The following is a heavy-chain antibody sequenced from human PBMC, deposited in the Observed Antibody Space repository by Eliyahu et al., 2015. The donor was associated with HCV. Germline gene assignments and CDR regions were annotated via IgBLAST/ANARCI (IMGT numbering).Heavy chain of an antibody. D-gene: IGHD3-22*01. CDR2: IEHSGST. J-gene: IGHJ5*02. CDR1: GGSXXGNY. CDR3: ARMPFYYDSSAYYAVDH. Sequence: QVHLQQWGAGLLKPSETLSLTCAVSGGSXXGNYWTWIRQPPGKGLECIGEIEHSGSTNYNPSLKSRVTISLDTSKNQFSLKLSSVTAADTAVYYCARMPFYYDSSAYYAVDHWGQGTLVTVTP. V-gene: IGHV4-34*01.